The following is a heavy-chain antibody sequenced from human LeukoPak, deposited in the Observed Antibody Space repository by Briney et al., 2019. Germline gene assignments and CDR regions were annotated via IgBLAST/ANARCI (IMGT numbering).Heavy chain of an antibody. CDR1: GFTFTTYA. D-gene: IGHD1-1*01. J-gene: IGHJ4*02. CDR2: ISGSGDAT. V-gene: IGHV3-23*01. CDR3: ARLSGTSGTTSRVLHY. Sequence: PGGSLRLSCAASGFTFTTYAMTWVRRAPGKGLEWVSAISGSGDATYYADSAKGRFTISRDNSENTVYLQVSSLRAEDTAVYYCARLSGTSGTTSRVLHYWGQGALVTVSS.